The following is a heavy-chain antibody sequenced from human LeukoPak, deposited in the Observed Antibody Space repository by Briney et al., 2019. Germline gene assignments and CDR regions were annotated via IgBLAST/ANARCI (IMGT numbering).Heavy chain of an antibody. CDR2: ISSSGSTI. Sequence: PGGSLRLSCAASGFPFSDYYMSWIRQAPGKGLEWVSYISSSGSTIYYADSVKGRFTISRDNAKNSLYLQMNSLRAEDTAVYYCASHAILTGPPYPWGQGTLVTVSS. CDR3: ASHAILTGPPYP. D-gene: IGHD3-9*01. CDR1: GFPFSDYY. J-gene: IGHJ5*02. V-gene: IGHV3-11*01.